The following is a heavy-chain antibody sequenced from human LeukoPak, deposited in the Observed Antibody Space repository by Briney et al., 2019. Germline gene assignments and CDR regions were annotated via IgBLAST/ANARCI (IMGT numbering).Heavy chain of an antibody. CDR3: ASYIAVAAYFDY. Sequence: GRSLRLSCAASGFTFSSYSMNWVRQAPGKGLEWVSSISSSSSYIYYADSVKGRFTISRDNAKNSLYLQMNSLRAEDTAVYYCASYIAVAAYFDYWGQGTLVTVSS. D-gene: IGHD6-19*01. CDR2: ISSSSSYI. J-gene: IGHJ4*02. CDR1: GFTFSSYS. V-gene: IGHV3-21*01.